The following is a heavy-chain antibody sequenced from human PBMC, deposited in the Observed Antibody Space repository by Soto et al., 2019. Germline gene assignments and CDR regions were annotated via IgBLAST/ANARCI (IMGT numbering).Heavy chain of an antibody. Sequence: SLRLSCAASGFTFSSYSMNWVRQAPGKGLEWVSAISGSGGSTYYADSVKGRFTISRDNSKNTLYLQMNSLRAEDTAVYYCAKCMGIAATPSYYYYYGMDVWGQGTTVTVSS. D-gene: IGHD6-13*01. CDR1: GFTFSSYS. CDR2: ISGSGGST. CDR3: AKCMGIAATPSYYYYYGMDV. V-gene: IGHV3-23*01. J-gene: IGHJ6*02.